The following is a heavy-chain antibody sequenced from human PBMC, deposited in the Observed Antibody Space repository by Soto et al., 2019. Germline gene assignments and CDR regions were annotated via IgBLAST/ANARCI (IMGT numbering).Heavy chain of an antibody. CDR2: ISSNSAYI. Sequence: PVGSLRLSCAASGFTFRSFTMNWVRQAPGKGLEWVSTISSNSAYIYYTDALRGRFTISRDNAKNSLRLQMNSLRAEDTAVYYCVRAPLWSGYYYDDWGQGTLVTVSS. CDR3: VRAPLWSGYYYDD. CDR1: GFTFRSFT. D-gene: IGHD3-3*01. V-gene: IGHV3-21*01. J-gene: IGHJ4*02.